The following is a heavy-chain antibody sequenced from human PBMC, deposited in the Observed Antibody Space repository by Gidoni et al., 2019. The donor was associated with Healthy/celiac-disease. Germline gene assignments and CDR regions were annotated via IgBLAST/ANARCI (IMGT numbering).Heavy chain of an antibody. CDR3: AKDHTANTYFDY. D-gene: IGHD5-18*01. CDR1: AFTFSSYA. J-gene: IGHJ4*02. V-gene: IGHV3-23*01. Sequence: EVQLLESGGGLVQPGGSLRLSCAASAFTFSSYAMSWVRQAPGKGLEWVSAISGSGGSTYYADSVKGRFTISRDNSKNTLYLQMNSLRAEDTAVYYCAKDHTANTYFDYWGQGTLVTVSS. CDR2: ISGSGGST.